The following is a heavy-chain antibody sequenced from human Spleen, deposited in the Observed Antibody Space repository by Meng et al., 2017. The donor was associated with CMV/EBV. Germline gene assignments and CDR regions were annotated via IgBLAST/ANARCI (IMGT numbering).Heavy chain of an antibody. D-gene: IGHD2-2*02. CDR3: ASDCSTTSCYKAFDI. Sequence: SGFTFRNYAMSWVRQASGKGLEWVSTVSATGSGTYYGDSVKGRFTVSRDNPKNTLYLQMNSLRAEDTAAYYCASDCSTTSCYKAFDIWGQGTVVTVSS. CDR2: VSATGSGT. V-gene: IGHV3-23*01. CDR1: GFTFRNYA. J-gene: IGHJ3*02.